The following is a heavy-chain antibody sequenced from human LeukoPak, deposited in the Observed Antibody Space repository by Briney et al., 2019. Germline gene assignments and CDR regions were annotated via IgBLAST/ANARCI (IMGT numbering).Heavy chain of an antibody. CDR2: INPSGGST. V-gene: IGHV1-46*01. J-gene: IGHJ4*02. CDR1: GYTFTSYY. D-gene: IGHD5-24*01. CDR3: ARVGPLSGGQFYFDY. Sequence: ASVKVSCKASGYTFTSYYMHWVRQAPGQGLEWMGIINPSGGSTSYAQKFQGRVTMTRDMSTSTDYMELSSLRSEDTALYHCARVGPLSGGQFYFDYWGQGTLVTVSS.